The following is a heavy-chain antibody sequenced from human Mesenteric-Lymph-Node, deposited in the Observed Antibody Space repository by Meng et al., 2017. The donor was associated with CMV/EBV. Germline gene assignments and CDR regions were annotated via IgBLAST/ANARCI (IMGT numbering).Heavy chain of an antibody. CDR3: ARVKGDTEYDP. CDR2: IRYTGST. CDR1: GGSISGYY. V-gene: IGHV4-59*08. J-gene: IGHJ5*02. D-gene: IGHD5-18*01. Sequence: SETLSLTCSVSGGSISGYYWSWIRQPPGKGLEWIGYIRYTGSTNYNASLKSRVTISVDTSKNQFSLKLSSVTAADTAVYYCARVKGDTEYDPWGQGTLVTVSS.